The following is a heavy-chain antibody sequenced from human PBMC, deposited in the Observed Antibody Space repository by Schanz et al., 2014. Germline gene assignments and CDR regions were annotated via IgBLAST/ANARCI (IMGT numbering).Heavy chain of an antibody. CDR2: IIPIHGIA. CDR1: GYTFTSHG. J-gene: IGHJ4*02. Sequence: QVQLVQSGAEVKKPGASVKVSCKASGYTFTSHGINWLRQAPGQGLEWMGRIIPIHGIANYAQNFQGRVTITADKSTFTAYMDVSSLRSEDTAVYYCASSGAGYSSSWDFDYWGQGTLVTVSS. D-gene: IGHD6-13*01. V-gene: IGHV1-69*04. CDR3: ASSGAGYSSSWDFDY.